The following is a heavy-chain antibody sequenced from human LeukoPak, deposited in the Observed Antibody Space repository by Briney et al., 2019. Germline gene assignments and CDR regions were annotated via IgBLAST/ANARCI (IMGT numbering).Heavy chain of an antibody. J-gene: IGHJ4*02. V-gene: IGHV4-34*01. CDR2: INHSGST. D-gene: IGHD3-3*01. CDR3: ARVQNDSFY. Sequence: SETLSLTCAVYGGSFSGYYWTWIRQPPGKGLEWIGEINHSGSTNYNPSLKSRVTISVDTSKNQFSLKLRSMTAAETAGYYCARVQNDSFYWGQGTLVTVSS. CDR1: GGSFSGYY.